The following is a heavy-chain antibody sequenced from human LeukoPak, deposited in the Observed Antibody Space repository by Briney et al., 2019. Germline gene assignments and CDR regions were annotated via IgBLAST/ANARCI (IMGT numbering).Heavy chain of an antibody. CDR2: ISISGGST. J-gene: IGHJ4*02. CDR1: GFTFSNYA. D-gene: IGHD5-18*01. V-gene: IGHV3-23*01. CDR3: ASGGSYGLLDY. Sequence: GGSLRLSCAASGFTFSNYAMSWVRQAPGKGLEWVSFISISGGSTYYADSVKGRFTISRDNSKNTVYLQMNSLRAEDTAVYFCASGGSYGLLDYWGQGTLVTVSS.